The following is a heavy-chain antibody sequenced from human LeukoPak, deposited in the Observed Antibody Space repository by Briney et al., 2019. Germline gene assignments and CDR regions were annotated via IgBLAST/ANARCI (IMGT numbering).Heavy chain of an antibody. J-gene: IGHJ5*02. D-gene: IGHD2-15*01. CDR1: GYTFTSCD. CDR3: AKDIVFLFGDP. Sequence: ASVKVSCKASGYTFTSCDINWVRQATGQGLEWMGWMNPNSGNTGYGQSFQGRITMTRDISIGTAYMELSNLTSEDTAIYYCAKDIVFLFGDPWGQGALVTVSS. V-gene: IGHV1-8*01. CDR2: MNPNSGNT.